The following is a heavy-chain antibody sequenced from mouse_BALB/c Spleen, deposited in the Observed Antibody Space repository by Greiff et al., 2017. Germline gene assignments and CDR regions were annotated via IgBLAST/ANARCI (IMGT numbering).Heavy chain of an antibody. CDR3: ARKKNRSAMDY. Sequence: EVQLVESGGGLVQPGGSLRLSCATSGFTFTDYYISWVRQPPGKALEWLGFISNKANGYTTEYSVSVKGRFTITRDNSQSILYLHMNTLRAEDSATYYCARKKNRSAMDYWGQGTSVTVSS. CDR1: GFTFTDYY. J-gene: IGHJ4*01. D-gene: IGHD3-1*01. CDR2: ISNKANGYTT. V-gene: IGHV7-3*02.